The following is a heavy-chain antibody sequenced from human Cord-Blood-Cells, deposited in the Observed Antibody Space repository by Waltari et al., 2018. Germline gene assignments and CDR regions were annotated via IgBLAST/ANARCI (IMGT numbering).Heavy chain of an antibody. Sequence: EVQLVESGGGLVKPGGSLRLSCAASGFTFSNAWMSWVRQATGKGREWVGRNKSKTDGGTTDYAAPVKGRFTISRDDSKNTLYLQMNSLKTEDTAVYYCTTEPNWGRRYWGQGTLVTVSS. D-gene: IGHD7-27*01. CDR3: TTEPNWGRRY. V-gene: IGHV3-15*01. CDR1: GFTFSNAW. J-gene: IGHJ4*02. CDR2: NKSKTDGGTT.